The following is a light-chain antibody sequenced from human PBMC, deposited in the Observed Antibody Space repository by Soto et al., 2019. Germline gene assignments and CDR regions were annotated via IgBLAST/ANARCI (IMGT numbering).Light chain of an antibody. V-gene: IGLV2-14*01. Sequence: QSVLTQPASVSGSPGQSITISCTGASSDVGLYDFVSWYQQHPGKAPKLLIYEVTYRPSGVSSRFSGSKSGNTASLIISGLQAEDEADYYCNSYTRFSTYVFGTGTKVT. J-gene: IGLJ1*01. CDR1: SSDVGLYDF. CDR2: EVT. CDR3: NSYTRFSTYV.